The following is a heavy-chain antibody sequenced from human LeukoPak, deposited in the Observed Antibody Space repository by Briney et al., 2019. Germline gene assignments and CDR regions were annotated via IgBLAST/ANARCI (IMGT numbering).Heavy chain of an antibody. J-gene: IGHJ4*02. CDR3: ARDYPRYCSGGNCPMPFDY. V-gene: IGHV3-21*01. D-gene: IGHD2-15*01. CDR2: ISSSSSYI. CDR1: GFTFSSYS. Sequence: GGSLRLSCAASGFTFSSYSMNWVRQAPGKGLEWVSSISSSSSYIYYADSVKGRFTISRDNAKNSLYLQMNSLRAEDTAVYYCARDYPRYCSGGNCPMPFDYWGQGTLVTVSS.